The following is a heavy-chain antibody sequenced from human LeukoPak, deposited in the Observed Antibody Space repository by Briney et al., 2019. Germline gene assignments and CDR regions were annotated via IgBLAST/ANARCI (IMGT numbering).Heavy chain of an antibody. D-gene: IGHD3-22*01. CDR3: AMVTTLDY. CDR1: GVTFSSHW. J-gene: IGHJ4*02. CDR2: ISGSGGSA. V-gene: IGHV3-23*01. Sequence: PGGSLRLSCAASGVTFSSHWMHWVRQAPGKGLEWVSAISGSGGSAYYADSVKGRFTISRDNSKSTLYLQMNSLRAEDTAVYYCAMVTTLDYWGQGTLVTVSS.